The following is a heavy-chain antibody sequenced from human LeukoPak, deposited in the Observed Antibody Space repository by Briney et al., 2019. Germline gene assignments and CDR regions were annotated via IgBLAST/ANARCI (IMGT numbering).Heavy chain of an antibody. D-gene: IGHD3-22*01. Sequence: PSETLSLTCTVSGGSISSHYWSWIRQPPGKGLEWIGYIYYSGSTNYNPSLKSRVTISVDTSKNQFSLELSSVTAADTAVYYCARSRLFGYDSSGYYPRGYFDYWGQGTLVTVSS. CDR3: ARSRLFGYDSSGYYPRGYFDY. J-gene: IGHJ4*02. V-gene: IGHV4-59*11. CDR1: GGSISSHY. CDR2: IYYSGST.